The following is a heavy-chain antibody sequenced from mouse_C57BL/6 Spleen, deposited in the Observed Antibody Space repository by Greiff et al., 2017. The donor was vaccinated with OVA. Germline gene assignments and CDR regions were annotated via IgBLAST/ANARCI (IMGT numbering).Heavy chain of an antibody. J-gene: IGHJ2*01. CDR2: INPHNGGT. CDR3: ARLWLRLYYFDY. V-gene: IGHV1-26*01. Sequence: EVQLQQSGPELVKPGASVKISCKASGYTFTDYYMNWVKQSHGKSLEWIGDINPHNGGTSYNQKFKGKATLTVDKSSSTAYMELRSLTSEDSAVYYCARLWLRLYYFDYWGQGTTLTVSS. D-gene: IGHD2-2*01. CDR1: GYTFTDYY.